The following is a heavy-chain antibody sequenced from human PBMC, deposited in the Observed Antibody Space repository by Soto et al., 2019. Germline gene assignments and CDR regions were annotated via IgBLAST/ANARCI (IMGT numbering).Heavy chain of an antibody. Sequence: PSETLSLTCTVSGGSISDFYWSWIRQPPGKGLEWIGYIYYSGSTNYNPSLKSRVTISVDTSKNQFSLNLRSMSPADTAVNYCARVGGLAARTFDYWGPGTLVTVSS. V-gene: IGHV4-59*01. CDR3: ARVGGLAARTFDY. CDR2: IYYSGST. CDR1: GGSISDFY. J-gene: IGHJ4*02. D-gene: IGHD6-6*01.